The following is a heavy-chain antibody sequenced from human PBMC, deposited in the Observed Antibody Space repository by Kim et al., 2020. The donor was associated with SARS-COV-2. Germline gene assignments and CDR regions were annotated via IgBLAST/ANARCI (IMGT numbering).Heavy chain of an antibody. CDR3: ARDRVGRY. Sequence: GSEKYYVDSVKGRFTISRDNAKNSLYLQMNSLRAEDTAVYYCARDRVGRYWGQGTLVTVSS. D-gene: IGHD1-26*01. CDR2: GSEK. J-gene: IGHJ4*02. V-gene: IGHV3-7*01.